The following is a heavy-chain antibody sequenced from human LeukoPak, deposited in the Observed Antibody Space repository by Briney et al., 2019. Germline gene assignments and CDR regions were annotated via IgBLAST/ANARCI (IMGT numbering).Heavy chain of an antibody. CDR1: GFTFSSYS. Sequence: GGSLRLSCAASGFTFSSYSMNWVRQAPGKGLEWVSSISSSSRYIYYADSVKGRFTISRDNAKNSLYLQMNSLRAEDTAVYCCARNPYYYDSSGHCDYWGQGTLVTVS. J-gene: IGHJ4*02. CDR3: ARNPYYYDSSGHCDY. V-gene: IGHV3-21*01. CDR2: ISSSSRYI. D-gene: IGHD3-22*01.